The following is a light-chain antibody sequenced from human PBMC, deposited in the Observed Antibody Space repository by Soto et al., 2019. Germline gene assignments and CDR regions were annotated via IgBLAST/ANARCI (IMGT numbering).Light chain of an antibody. CDR1: SSNIGSNP. Sequence: QSVLTQPPSASGTPGPRVIISCSGSSSNIGSNPVNWYQQLPGTAPKVLIYSTHQRPSGVPDRFSGSKSGTSASLAISGLQSEDEGDYYCAGWDASLNGPVFGGGTKLTVL. CDR3: AGWDASLNGPV. J-gene: IGLJ2*01. V-gene: IGLV1-44*01. CDR2: STH.